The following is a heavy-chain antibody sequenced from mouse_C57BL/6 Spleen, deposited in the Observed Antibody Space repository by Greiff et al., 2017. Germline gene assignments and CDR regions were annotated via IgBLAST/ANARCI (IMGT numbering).Heavy chain of an antibody. V-gene: IGHV1-69*01. CDR1: GYTFTSYW. Sequence: QVQLQQPGAELVMPGASVKLSCKASGYTFTSYWMHWVKQRPGQGLEWIGEIDPSDSYTNYNQKFKGKSTLTVDKSSSTAYLKLSSMTSEDSAVYYCARGRYDGYSYWYCDVWGTGTTVTVSS. D-gene: IGHD2-3*01. CDR2: IDPSDSYT. CDR3: ARGRYDGYSYWYCDV. J-gene: IGHJ1*03.